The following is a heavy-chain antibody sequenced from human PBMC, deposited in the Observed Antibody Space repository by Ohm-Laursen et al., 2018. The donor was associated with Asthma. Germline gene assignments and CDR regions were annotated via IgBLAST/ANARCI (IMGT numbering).Heavy chain of an antibody. CDR3: ARDSTLYIAVAGTGDFDY. CDR2: INPSGGSP. J-gene: IGHJ4*02. D-gene: IGHD6-19*01. CDR1: GYTFTSYY. V-gene: IGHV1-46*03. Sequence: GASVKVSCKASGYTFTSYYMHWVRQAPGQGLEWMGIINPSGGSPSYAQKFQGRVTMTRDTSTSTVYMELSSLRSEDTAVYYCARDSTLYIAVAGTGDFDYWGQGTLVTVSS.